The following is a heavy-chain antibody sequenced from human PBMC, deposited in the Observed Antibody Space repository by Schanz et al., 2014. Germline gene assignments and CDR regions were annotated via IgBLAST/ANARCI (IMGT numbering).Heavy chain of an antibody. CDR3: AKFLYDDPS. Sequence: QVQLQESGPGLVKPSETLSLTCSVSGGDIGNYYWSWIRQPPGKGLEWIGYIHQSGGTNYNPSLKSRATILVDTSKNKFSLRLPSLTAADTAVYYCAKFLYDDPSWGQGTLVTVSS. J-gene: IGHJ5*02. V-gene: IGHV4-59*08. CDR1: GGDIGNYY. CDR2: IHQSGGT. D-gene: IGHD3-3*01.